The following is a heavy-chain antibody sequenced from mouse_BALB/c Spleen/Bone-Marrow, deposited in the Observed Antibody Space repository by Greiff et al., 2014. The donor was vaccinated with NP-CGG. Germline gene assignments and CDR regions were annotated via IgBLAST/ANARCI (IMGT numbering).Heavy chain of an antibody. Sequence: VQRVESGPGLVAPSQSLSITCTVSGFSLTSYSVHWVRQPPGKGLEWLGVIWAGGSTKYNSAHMSRLSISKDNTKSQVFLKMSSLQTDDTAMFYCARDDDSYARDYWGQGTSVTVSS. CDR2: IWAGGST. J-gene: IGHJ4*01. CDR3: ARDDDSYARDY. D-gene: IGHD2-3*01. CDR1: GFSLTSYS. V-gene: IGHV2-9*02.